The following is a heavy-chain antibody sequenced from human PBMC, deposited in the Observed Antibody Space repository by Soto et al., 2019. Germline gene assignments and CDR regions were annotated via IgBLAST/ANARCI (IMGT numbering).Heavy chain of an antibody. CDR3: ASEKTYGSIGYYRDALDI. Sequence: QVQLVQSGAEVKKPGSSVQVSCKASGGTVSSYAISWVRQAHGQGLEWMGGIIPIFGTANYAQKFQGRVTITADESTSTAYMELSSLRSEDTAVYYCASEKTYGSIGYYRDALDIWGQGTMVTVSS. CDR2: IIPIFGTA. V-gene: IGHV1-69*01. CDR1: GGTVSSYA. D-gene: IGHD3-22*01. J-gene: IGHJ3*02.